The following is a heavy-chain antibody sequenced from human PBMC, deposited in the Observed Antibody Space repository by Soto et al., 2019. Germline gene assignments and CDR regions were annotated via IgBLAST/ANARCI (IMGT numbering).Heavy chain of an antibody. Sequence: ASVKVSCKASGYTFTSYGISWVRQAPGQGLEWMGWISAYNGNTNYAQKLQGRVTMTTDTSTSTAYMELRSLRSDDTAVYYCASGKRYCSSTSCYAFDYWGQGTLVTVSS. J-gene: IGHJ4*02. CDR3: ASGKRYCSSTSCYAFDY. V-gene: IGHV1-18*01. CDR2: ISAYNGNT. CDR1: GYTFTSYG. D-gene: IGHD2-2*01.